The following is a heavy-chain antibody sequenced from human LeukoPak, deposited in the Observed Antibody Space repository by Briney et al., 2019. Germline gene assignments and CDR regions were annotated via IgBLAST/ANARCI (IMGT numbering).Heavy chain of an antibody. D-gene: IGHD3-10*01. Sequence: GGSLRLPCAGSGFTFSSYGMHWVRQAPGKGLERVAVISYDGSNKYYADSVKGRFTISRDNSKNTLYLQMNSLRAEDTAVYYCAKELGFRGLSFDLWGRGTLVTVSS. J-gene: IGHJ2*01. CDR1: GFTFSSYG. CDR3: AKELGFRGLSFDL. V-gene: IGHV3-30*18. CDR2: ISYDGSNK.